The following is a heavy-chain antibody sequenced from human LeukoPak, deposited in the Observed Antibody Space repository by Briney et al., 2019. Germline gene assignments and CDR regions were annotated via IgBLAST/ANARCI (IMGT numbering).Heavy chain of an antibody. CDR2: VHLDGRT. CDR3: AREGGFYRPLDY. V-gene: IGHV4-4*02. D-gene: IGHD3-3*01. CDR1: GGSVINTNW. Sequence: PSETLSLTCGVSGGSVINTNWWTWVRQPPGKGLEWIGEVHLDGRTNYNPSLESRLTMSVDVSENQVSLKLTSVTGADTAVYYCAREGGFYRPLDYSGQGTVVSVSS. J-gene: IGHJ4*02.